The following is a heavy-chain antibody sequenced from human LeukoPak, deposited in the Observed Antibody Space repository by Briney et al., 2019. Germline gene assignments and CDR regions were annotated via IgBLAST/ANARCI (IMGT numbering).Heavy chain of an antibody. V-gene: IGHV3-53*01. CDR1: GFTVSSNY. Sequence: GGSLRLSCAASGFTVSSNYMSWVRQAPGKGLEWVSVIYSGGSTYYADSVKGRFTISRDNSKNTLYLQMNSLRAEDTAVYYCARDQRDDFWSGCYYMDVWGKGTTVTVSS. D-gene: IGHD3-3*01. J-gene: IGHJ6*03. CDR3: ARDQRDDFWSGCYYMDV. CDR2: IYSGGST.